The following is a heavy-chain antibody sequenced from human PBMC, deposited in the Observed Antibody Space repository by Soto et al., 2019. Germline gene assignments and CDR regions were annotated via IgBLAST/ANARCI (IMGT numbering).Heavy chain of an antibody. CDR1: GGSFSGYY. D-gene: IGHD6-13*01. CDR3: ARATLAADGTRYYHYGMDV. V-gene: IGHV4-34*01. J-gene: IGHJ6*02. Sequence: QVQLQQWGAGLLKPSETLSLTCAVYGGSFSGYYWSWIRQPPGKGLEWIGEINHSGSTNYNPSLTGQVTIPVDTSKNPFSLKLSSVTAADTAVYYCARATLAADGTRYYHYGMDVWGQVTTVTVSS. CDR2: INHSGST.